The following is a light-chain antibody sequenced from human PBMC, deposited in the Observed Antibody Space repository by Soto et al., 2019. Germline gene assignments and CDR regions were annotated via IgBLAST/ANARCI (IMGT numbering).Light chain of an antibody. Sequence: DIQMTQSPSTLSASVGDRVTITCRASQSISSWLAWYQQKPGKAPKPLIYDASRLKSGVPSRFSGSGSGTEVTLALSRLQPDDFATYYCQPYNSYLYTFGKGTKLEIK. CDR3: QPYNSYLYT. V-gene: IGKV1-5*01. J-gene: IGKJ2*01. CDR2: DAS. CDR1: QSISSW.